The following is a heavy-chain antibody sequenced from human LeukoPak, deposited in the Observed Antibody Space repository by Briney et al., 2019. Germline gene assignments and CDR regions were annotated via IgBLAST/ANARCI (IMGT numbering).Heavy chain of an antibody. CDR3: ARGVVSAFFGY. Sequence: PGGSLRLSCAASGFSFNTYNMNWVRQAPGKGLEWVSSISSSSGHIYYADSVKGRFTISSDNAKTSVYLQMDSLRAEDTAVYYCARGVVSAFFGYWGQGTLVTVSS. D-gene: IGHD3-3*02. CDR1: GFSFNTYN. J-gene: IGHJ4*02. V-gene: IGHV3-21*01. CDR2: ISSSSGHI.